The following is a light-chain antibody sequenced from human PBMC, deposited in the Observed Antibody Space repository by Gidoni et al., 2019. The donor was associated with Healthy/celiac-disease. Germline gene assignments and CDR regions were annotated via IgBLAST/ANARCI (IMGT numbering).Light chain of an antibody. CDR1: QGISSY. CDR3: QQYYSYPRT. V-gene: IGKV1-8*01. Sequence: AIRMTQSPSSFSASTGDRVTITCRASQGISSYLAWYQQKPGKAPTLLIYAASTLQSGVPSRFSGSGSGTDFTLTISCLQSEDFATYYCQQYYSYPRTFGQXTKVEIK. J-gene: IGKJ1*01. CDR2: AAS.